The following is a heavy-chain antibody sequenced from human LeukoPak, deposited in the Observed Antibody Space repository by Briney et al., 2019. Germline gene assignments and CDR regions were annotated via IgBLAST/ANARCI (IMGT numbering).Heavy chain of an antibody. CDR3: AREGEMATYFDY. J-gene: IGHJ4*02. Sequence: GGSLRLSCAASGFTFSSYEMNWVRQAPGKGLEWVSYISSSGSTIYYADSVKGRFTISRDNAKNSLYLQMNSLRAEDTAVYYCAREGEMATYFDYWGRGTLVTVP. V-gene: IGHV3-48*03. CDR2: ISSSGSTI. CDR1: GFTFSSYE. D-gene: IGHD5-24*01.